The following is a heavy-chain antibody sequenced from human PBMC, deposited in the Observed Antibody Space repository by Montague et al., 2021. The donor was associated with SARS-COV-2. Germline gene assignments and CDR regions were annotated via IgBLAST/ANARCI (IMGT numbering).Heavy chain of an antibody. V-gene: IGHV4-38-2*02. CDR1: GYSISSGDY. D-gene: IGHD1-14*01. CDR3: AIVSISYHPADASYGMDV. CDR2: IYRNGNT. J-gene: IGHJ6*02. Sequence: SETLSLTCTVSGYSISSGDYWGWIRQPPGKGLEWFGKIYRNGNTNYNPSLKSRVTISVDTSKNHFSLKLRSVTAADTAVYYCAIVSISYHPADASYGMDVWGQGTTVTVSS.